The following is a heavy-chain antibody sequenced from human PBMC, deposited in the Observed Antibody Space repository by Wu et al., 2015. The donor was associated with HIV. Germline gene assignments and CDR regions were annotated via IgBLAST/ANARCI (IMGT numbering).Heavy chain of an antibody. V-gene: IGHV1-69*05. CDR3: ARTVNIAVAGTGPQFDY. J-gene: IGHJ4*02. CDR2: IIPIFGTA. CDR1: GGTFSSYA. D-gene: IGHD6-19*01. Sequence: QVQLVQSGAEVKKPGSSVKVSCKASGGTFSSYAISWVRQAPGQGLEWMGGIIPIFGTANYAQKFQGRVTITTDESTSTAYMELSSLRSEDTAVYYCARTVNIAVAGTGPQFDYWGQGTLVTVSS.